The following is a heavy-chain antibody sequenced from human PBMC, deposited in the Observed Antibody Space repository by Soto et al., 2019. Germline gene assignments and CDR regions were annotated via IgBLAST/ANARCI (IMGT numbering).Heavy chain of an antibody. CDR3: ASEASYYETSSALDV. CDR1: GFTFNSYW. J-gene: IGHJ6*02. CDR2: INSDGSST. Sequence: VGSLRLSCAASGFTFNSYWFHWVRQAPGKGLVWVSRINSDGSSTTYADSVKGRFIISRDNAKNTVYLEMNSLRAEDTAVYFCASEASYYETSSALDVWGQGTTVTVSS. D-gene: IGHD3-22*01. V-gene: IGHV3-74*01.